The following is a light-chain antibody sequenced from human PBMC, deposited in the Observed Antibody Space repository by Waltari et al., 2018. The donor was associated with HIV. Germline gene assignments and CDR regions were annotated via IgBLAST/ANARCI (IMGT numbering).Light chain of an antibody. CDR3: SSYTSSSTLV. CDR2: EVG. V-gene: IGLV2-18*02. J-gene: IGLJ2*01. CDR1: SSHVGSYYR. Sequence: QSALTQPPSVSGSPGQSVTISCTGTSSHVGSYYRVSWYQQPPGTAPKLRIYEVGTRPSGVPHRFSGSKSGNTASLTISGLQAEDEADYYCSSYTSSSTLVFGGGTKLTVL.